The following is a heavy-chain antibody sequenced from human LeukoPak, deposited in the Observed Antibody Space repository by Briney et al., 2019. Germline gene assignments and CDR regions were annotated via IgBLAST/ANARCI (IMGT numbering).Heavy chain of an antibody. CDR2: ISAYNGNT. CDR3: AREMDGSSNL. J-gene: IGHJ5*02. CDR1: GYTFTSYD. V-gene: IGHV1-18*01. D-gene: IGHD1-26*01. Sequence: GASVKVSCKASGYTFTSYDINWVRPAPGQGLEWMGWISAYNGNTNYAQTLQGRVTMTTDTSTSTAYMELRSLRSDDTAVYYCAREMDGSSNLWGQGTLVTVSS.